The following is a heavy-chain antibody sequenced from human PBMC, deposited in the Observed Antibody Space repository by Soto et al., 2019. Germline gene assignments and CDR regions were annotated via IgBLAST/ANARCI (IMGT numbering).Heavy chain of an antibody. CDR1: GFTFSDHY. J-gene: IGHJ6*03. Sequence: GGSLRLSCAASGFTFSDHYMDWVRQAPGKGLEWVGRTRKKVNSYTTEYAASVKGRFTISRDDSKSSLYLQMNSLKTEDTAVYYCARALGYCSGGSCYTGYYYYMDVWGKGTTVTVSS. CDR3: ARALGYCSGGSCYTGYYYYMDV. D-gene: IGHD2-15*01. CDR2: TRKKVNSYTT. V-gene: IGHV3-72*01.